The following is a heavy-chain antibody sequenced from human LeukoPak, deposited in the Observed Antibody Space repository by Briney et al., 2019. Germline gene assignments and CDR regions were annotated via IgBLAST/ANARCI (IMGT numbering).Heavy chain of an antibody. Sequence: GGSLRLSCSASGFTFKKYAMHWVRQAPGKGLEYVSAINSNGGRTYYADSVKGRFTISRDNSKNTLFLQISSLRVEDTAVYYCVKDLYYDNSGYYSGAFDYWGQGTLVTVSS. D-gene: IGHD3-22*01. J-gene: IGHJ4*02. CDR3: VKDLYYDNSGYYSGAFDY. CDR1: GFTFKKYA. CDR2: INSNGGRT. V-gene: IGHV3-64D*06.